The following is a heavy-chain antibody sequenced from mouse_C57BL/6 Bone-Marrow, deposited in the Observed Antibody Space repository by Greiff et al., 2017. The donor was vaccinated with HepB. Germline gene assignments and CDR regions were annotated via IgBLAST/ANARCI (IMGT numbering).Heavy chain of an antibody. CDR1: GFTFSSYA. J-gene: IGHJ4*01. CDR3: ARDHYYYGSSYAMDY. D-gene: IGHD1-1*01. V-gene: IGHV5-4*01. Sequence: EVHLVESGGGLVKPGGSLKLSCAASGFTFSSYAMSWVRQTPEKRLEWVATISDGGSYTYYPDNVKGRFTISRDNAKNNLYLQMSHLKSEDTAMYFWARDHYYYGSSYAMDYWGQGTSVTVSS. CDR2: ISDGGSYT.